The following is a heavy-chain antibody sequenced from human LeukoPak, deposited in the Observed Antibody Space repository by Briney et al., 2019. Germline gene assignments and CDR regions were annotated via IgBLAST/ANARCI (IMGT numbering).Heavy chain of an antibody. Sequence: PSETLSLTCTVSGGSISSYYWNWIRQPPGKGLEWIGYIYYSGSTNYNPSLKSRVTISVDTSKNQFSLKLSSVTAADTAVYYCARRSDGGSSHWFGPWGQGTLVTVSS. V-gene: IGHV4-59*12. CDR1: GGSISSYY. J-gene: IGHJ5*02. CDR2: IYYSGST. D-gene: IGHD6-13*01. CDR3: ARRSDGGSSHWFGP.